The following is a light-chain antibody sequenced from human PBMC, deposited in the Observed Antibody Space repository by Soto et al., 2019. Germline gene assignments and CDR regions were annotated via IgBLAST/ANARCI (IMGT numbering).Light chain of an antibody. CDR1: SGHSSYA. Sequence: QLVLTQSPSASASLGASVKLTCTLSSGHSSYAIAWHQQQPEKGPRSLMILNSDGSHSKGDGIPDRFSGSSSGAERYFTISSLQSEDEADYYCQTWGTGTVVFGGGTQLTVL. CDR3: QTWGTGTVV. CDR2: LNSDGSH. V-gene: IGLV4-69*01. J-gene: IGLJ2*01.